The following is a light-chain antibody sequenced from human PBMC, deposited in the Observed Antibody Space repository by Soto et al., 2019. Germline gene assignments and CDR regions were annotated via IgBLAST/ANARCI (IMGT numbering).Light chain of an antibody. Sequence: QSVLTQPRSVSGSPGQSVTISCTGNSSDFGGDDFVSWYQHHPAKAPKLMIYDVSKRPSGVPDRFSGSKSGNTASLTISGLQAEDEADYYCCSYAGSYTLYVFGTGTKVTVL. CDR3: CSYAGSYTLYV. J-gene: IGLJ1*01. CDR1: SSDFGGDDF. V-gene: IGLV2-11*01. CDR2: DVS.